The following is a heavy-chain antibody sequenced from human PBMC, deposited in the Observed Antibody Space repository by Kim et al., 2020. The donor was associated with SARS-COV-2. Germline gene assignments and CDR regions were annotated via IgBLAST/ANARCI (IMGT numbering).Heavy chain of an antibody. D-gene: IGHD3-22*01. J-gene: IGHJ4*02. CDR2: IFHSGST. Sequence: SETLSLTCTVSGGSISSNNYYWAWIRQPPGKGLEWIGSIFHSGSTYYSPSLRSRVTISLNTSKNQFSLNLSSVTAADTAVYYCARLIGMIGLDHWGQGTL. CDR1: GGSISSNNYY. V-gene: IGHV4-39*01. CDR3: ARLIGMIGLDH.